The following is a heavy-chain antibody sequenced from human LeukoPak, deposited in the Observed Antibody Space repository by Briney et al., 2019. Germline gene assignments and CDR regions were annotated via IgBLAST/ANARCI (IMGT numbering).Heavy chain of an antibody. Sequence: GGSLRLSCAASGFTFSSYWMSWVRQAPGKGLEWVANIKQDGSEKYYVDSVKGRFTISRDNAKNSLYLQMNSLRAEDTAVYYCARDRPTGRYYYYYYYMDVWGKGTTVTVSS. CDR1: GFTFSSYW. CDR3: ARDRPTGRYYYYYYYMDV. D-gene: IGHD3-10*01. CDR2: IKQDGSEK. J-gene: IGHJ6*03. V-gene: IGHV3-7*01.